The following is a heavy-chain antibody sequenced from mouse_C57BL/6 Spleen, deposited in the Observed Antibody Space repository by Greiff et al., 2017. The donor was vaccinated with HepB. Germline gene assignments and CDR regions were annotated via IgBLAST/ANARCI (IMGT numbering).Heavy chain of an antibody. CDR1: GFTFSSYA. D-gene: IGHD1-1*01. CDR3: AREGDYYGSRGYFDV. J-gene: IGHJ1*03. V-gene: IGHV5-4*01. Sequence: EVQLVESGGGLVKPGGSLKLSCAASGFTFSSYAMSWVRQTPEKRLEWVATISDGGSYTYYPDNVKGRFTISRDNAKNNLYLQMSHLKSEDTAMYYCAREGDYYGSRGYFDVWGTGTTVTVSS. CDR2: ISDGGSYT.